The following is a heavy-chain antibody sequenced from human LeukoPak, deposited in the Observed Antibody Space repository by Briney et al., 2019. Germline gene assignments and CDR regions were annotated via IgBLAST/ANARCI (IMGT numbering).Heavy chain of an antibody. CDR1: GYSFTSYW. J-gene: IGHJ3*02. CDR2: IYPGDSYT. CDR3: ARRSGSDALDI. D-gene: IGHD3-10*01. V-gene: IGHV5-51*01. Sequence: GESLKISCKGSGYSFTSYWIAWVRQMPGKGLEWMGIIYPGDSYTTYSPSFQGQVTVSADKSISTAYLQWRSLKASDTAMYYCARRSGSDALDIWGQGTMVTVSS.